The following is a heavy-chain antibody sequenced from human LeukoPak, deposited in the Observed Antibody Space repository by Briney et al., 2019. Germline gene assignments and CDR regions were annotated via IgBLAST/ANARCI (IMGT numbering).Heavy chain of an antibody. V-gene: IGHV4-34*01. Sequence: SETLSLTCAAYGGSLSGYFWNWVRQPPGKGLEWIGEINHSRSTIYNPSLRSRVTISVDTSTNQFSLKLSSVTAADTAVYYCARGVATPSDYWGQGALVTVSS. CDR1: GGSLSGYF. CDR2: INHSRST. J-gene: IGHJ4*02. CDR3: ARGVATPSDY. D-gene: IGHD5-12*01.